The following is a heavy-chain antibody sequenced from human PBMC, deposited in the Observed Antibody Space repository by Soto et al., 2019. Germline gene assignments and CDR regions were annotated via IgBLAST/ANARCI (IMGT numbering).Heavy chain of an antibody. Sequence: QAQLEESGGGVVQPGTSLRLSCAASAFSFSSSGMHWVRQAPGKGLEWVAAIWDDGGNKYYADSVKGRFTISRDNSKNTLFLQMNSLRAEDTALYYCARSSGSYFAAVYDTWGQGTLVSVSS. CDR2: IWDDGGNK. V-gene: IGHV3-33*01. CDR1: AFSFSSSG. D-gene: IGHD1-26*01. CDR3: ARSSGSYFAAVYDT. J-gene: IGHJ5*02.